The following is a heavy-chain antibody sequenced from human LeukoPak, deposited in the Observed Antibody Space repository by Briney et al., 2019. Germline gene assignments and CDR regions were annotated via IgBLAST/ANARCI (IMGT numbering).Heavy chain of an antibody. V-gene: IGHV4-59*01. CDR3: ARVIAARQDYYYYMDV. CDR2: IYYSGST. J-gene: IGHJ6*03. Sequence: SETLSLTCTVSGGSISSYYWSWIRQPPGKGLEWIGYIYYSGSTNYNPSLKSRVTISVDTSKNQFSLKLSSVTAADTAVYYCARVIAARQDYYYYMDVWGKGTTVTVSS. D-gene: IGHD6-6*01. CDR1: GGSISSYY.